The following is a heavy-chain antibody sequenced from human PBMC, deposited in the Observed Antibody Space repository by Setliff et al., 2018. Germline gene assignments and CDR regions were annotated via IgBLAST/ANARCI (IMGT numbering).Heavy chain of an antibody. D-gene: IGHD3-22*01. Sequence: ASVKVSCKASGYTFTSYGISWVRQAPGQGLEWMGSFNPEDDEIIYAQKFLGRVTMTEDTSTDTAYMELSSLRSEDTAVYYCATKDYDTSGYYRPFGFWGQGTLVTVSS. V-gene: IGHV1-24*01. J-gene: IGHJ4*01. CDR1: GYTFTSYG. CDR2: FNPEDDEI. CDR3: ATKDYDTSGYYRPFGF.